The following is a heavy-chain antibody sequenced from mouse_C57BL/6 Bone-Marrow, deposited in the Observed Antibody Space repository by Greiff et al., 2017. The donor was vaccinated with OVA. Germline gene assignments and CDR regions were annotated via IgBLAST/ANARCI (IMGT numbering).Heavy chain of an antibody. CDR2: IYPGDGDT. V-gene: IGHV1-82*01. D-gene: IGHD2-4*01. J-gene: IGHJ2*01. CDR3: ARNDCNFDD. Sequence: QVQLQQSGPELVKPGASVKISCKASGYAFSSSWMNWVKQRPGKGLEWIGRIYPGDGDTNYNGKFKGKATLTADKSSSTAYMQLSSLTSENSAVYFCARNDCNFDDWGKGTTLTVSS. CDR1: GYAFSSSW.